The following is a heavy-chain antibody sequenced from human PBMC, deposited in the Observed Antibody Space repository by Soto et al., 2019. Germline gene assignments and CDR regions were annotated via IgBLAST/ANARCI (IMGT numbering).Heavy chain of an antibody. CDR3: ARDYRSNWSEHRRGGSYYGMDV. V-gene: IGHV1-18*01. J-gene: IGHJ6*01. D-gene: IGHD1-1*01. Sequence: VKLYCKGAGYTFTIYVIGRGLLTPGQGLEWIGWISAYNGNTNYAQKLQGRVTMTTDTSTSTAYMELRSMRSDDTAVYYCARDYRSNWSEHRRGGSYYGMDVWGKGTTVTV. CDR1: GYTFTIYV. CDR2: ISAYNGNT.